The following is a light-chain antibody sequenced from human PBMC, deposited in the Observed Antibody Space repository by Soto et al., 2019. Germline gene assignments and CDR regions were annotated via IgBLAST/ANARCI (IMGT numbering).Light chain of an antibody. CDR1: QSVSSN. CDR3: QQYNKWPVT. CDR2: GAS. Sequence: EIVMTQSPATLSVSPGERATLSCRASQSVSSNLAWYQQKPGQAPRLLIYGASTRATGIPARFSGSGSGTEFTLTISSLQSEDFAVYYCQQYNKWPVTFGQGTKVDIK. J-gene: IGKJ1*01. V-gene: IGKV3-15*01.